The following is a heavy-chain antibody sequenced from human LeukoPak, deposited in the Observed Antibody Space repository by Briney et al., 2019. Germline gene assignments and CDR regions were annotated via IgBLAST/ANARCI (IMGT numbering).Heavy chain of an antibody. CDR1: SGSISTYY. V-gene: IGHV4-59*01. CDR3: ARGVGTIFGVLYYMDV. D-gene: IGHD3-3*01. Sequence: PSETLSLTCTVFSGSISTYYWSWIRQPPGKGLECIRYIYYSGSTNFNPSLKSRVIISVDMSKNQYALKLTSGTAADTAVYYCARGVGTIFGVLYYMDVWGKGTTVTVPS. CDR2: IYYSGST. J-gene: IGHJ6*03.